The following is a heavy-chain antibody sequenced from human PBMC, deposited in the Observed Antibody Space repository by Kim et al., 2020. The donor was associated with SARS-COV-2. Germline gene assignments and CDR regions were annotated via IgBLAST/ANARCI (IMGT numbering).Heavy chain of an antibody. CDR1: GYSFTSYW. D-gene: IGHD2-2*01. J-gene: IGHJ3*02. CDR3: ARGSGGDIVVVPAAIWSAFDI. V-gene: IGHV5-51*01. CDR2: IYPGDSDT. Sequence: GESLKISCKGSGYSFTSYWIGWVRQMPGKGLEWMGIIYPGDSDTRYSPSFQGQVTISADKSISTAYLQWSSLKASDTAMYYCARGSGGDIVVVPAAIWSAFDIWGQGTMVTVSS.